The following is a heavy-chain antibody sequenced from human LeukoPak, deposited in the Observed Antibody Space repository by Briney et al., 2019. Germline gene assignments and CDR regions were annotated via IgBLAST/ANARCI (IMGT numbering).Heavy chain of an antibody. V-gene: IGHV1-2*04. D-gene: IGHD6-19*01. CDR3: ARCLSGWHPYGMDV. Sequence: ASVKVSCKASGYTFTGYYMHWVRQAPGQGLEWMGWINPNSGGTNYAQKFQGWVTMTRDTSISTAYMELSRLRSDDTAVYYCARCLSGWHPYGMDVWGQGTTVTVSS. J-gene: IGHJ6*02. CDR1: GYTFTGYY. CDR2: INPNSGGT.